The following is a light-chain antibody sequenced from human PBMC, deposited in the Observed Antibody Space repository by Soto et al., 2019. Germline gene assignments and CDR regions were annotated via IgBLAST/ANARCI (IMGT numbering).Light chain of an antibody. J-gene: IGKJ1*01. V-gene: IGKV1-39*01. CDR1: QRISNH. Sequence: DIQMTQSPSSPSASVEDRVSITCRASQRISNHLTWYQQKPGKAPKLLIFAASSLQSGVPSRFSGSRSGPDFTLTISSLQPEDFATYYCQQSHSSPPTFGQGTKVDI. CDR3: QQSHSSPPT. CDR2: AAS.